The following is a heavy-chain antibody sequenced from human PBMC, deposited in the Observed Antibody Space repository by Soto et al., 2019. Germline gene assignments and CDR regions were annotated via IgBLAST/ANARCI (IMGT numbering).Heavy chain of an antibody. CDR2: INGGNGYT. J-gene: IGHJ4*02. CDR3: ARDGAVACNINLDC. D-gene: IGHD6-19*01. V-gene: IGHV1-3*01. Sequence: QVQLVQSGAEVKKPGASVKVSCKASGYTFTNYAMHWVRQAPGQRLEWMGWINGGNGYTKYSQKFRDRVTITRDTSASTAYMELSSLTSEDAGVYYCARDGAVACNINLDCWGQGTLVTVSS. CDR1: GYTFTNYA.